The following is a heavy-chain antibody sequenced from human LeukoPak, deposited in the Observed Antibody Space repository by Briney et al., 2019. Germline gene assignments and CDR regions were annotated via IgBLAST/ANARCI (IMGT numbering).Heavy chain of an antibody. CDR1: AGSISSGGYS. Sequence: SDTLSLTWAVSAGSISSGGYSWSWIPQPPGKGLGRTGSIYHTGRTYYTPSLKSRVTISVDRSKNLFSLKLSSVTAADTAVYYCARSPPLRCFDYWGQGTLVTVSA. CDR3: ARSPPLRCFDY. V-gene: IGHV4-30-2*01. D-gene: IGHD3-3*01. J-gene: IGHJ4*02. CDR2: IYHTGRT.